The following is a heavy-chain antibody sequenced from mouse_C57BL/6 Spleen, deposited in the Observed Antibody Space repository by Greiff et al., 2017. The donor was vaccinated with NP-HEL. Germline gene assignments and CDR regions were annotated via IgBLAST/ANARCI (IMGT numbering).Heavy chain of an antibody. Sequence: VQLQQSGPGLVQPSQSLSITCTVSGFSLTSYGVHWVRQSPGKGLEWLGVIWSGGSTDYNAAFISRLSISKDNSKSQVFFKMNSLQADDTAIYYCARNWGSNYGGGYAMDYWGQGTSVTVSS. CDR1: GFSLTSYG. D-gene: IGHD2-5*01. J-gene: IGHJ4*01. CDR2: IWSGGST. CDR3: ARNWGSNYGGGYAMDY. V-gene: IGHV2-2*01.